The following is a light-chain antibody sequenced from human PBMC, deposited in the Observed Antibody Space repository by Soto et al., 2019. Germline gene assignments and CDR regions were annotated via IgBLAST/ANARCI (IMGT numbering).Light chain of an antibody. Sequence: QSALTQPASVSGSPGQSITISCTGTISDVGGYKYVSWYQQHPGKAPKLIIYEVSNRPSGVSNRFSGSKSGNTASLTISGLQAEDEADYYCSSYTSSSPQAFGTGTKVTVL. J-gene: IGLJ1*01. V-gene: IGLV2-14*01. CDR2: EVS. CDR3: SSYTSSSPQA. CDR1: ISDVGGYKY.